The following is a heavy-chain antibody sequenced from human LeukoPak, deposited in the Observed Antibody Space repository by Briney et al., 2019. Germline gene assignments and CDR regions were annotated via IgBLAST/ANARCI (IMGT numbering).Heavy chain of an antibody. V-gene: IGHV3-53*01. CDR2: IYSGGST. J-gene: IGHJ4*02. Sequence: GGSLRLSCAASGLSVTSNYMSTVRQAPGKGLEWVSVIYSGGSTYYADSVTGRFTISRDNSKNTLYLQMNSLRAEDTAVYYCARVLPAGNCFDDWGQGILVTVSS. CDR3: ARVLPAGNCFDD. D-gene: IGHD4-23*01. CDR1: GLSVTSNY.